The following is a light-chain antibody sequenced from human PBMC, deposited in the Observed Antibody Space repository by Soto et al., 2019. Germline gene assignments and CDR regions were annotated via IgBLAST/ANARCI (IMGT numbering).Light chain of an antibody. CDR3: LLCYGGARRV. CDR2: DTS. Sequence: QAVVTQEPSLTVSPGGTVTLTCASSTGAVTSGHYPYWFQQKPGQAPRTLIYDTSNKHSWTPARFSGSLLGGKPALTLSGAQPEDEAEYFCLLCYGGARRVFGGGTKVTVL. J-gene: IGLJ2*01. CDR1: TGAVTSGHY. V-gene: IGLV7-46*01.